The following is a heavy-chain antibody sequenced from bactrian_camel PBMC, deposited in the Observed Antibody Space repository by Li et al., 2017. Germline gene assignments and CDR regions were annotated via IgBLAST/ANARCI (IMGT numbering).Heavy chain of an antibody. V-gene: IGHV3S53*01. CDR1: GITHSRYC. CDR3: AADWSFMGGCNLVAQVDVEYNS. CDR2: IESDGST. D-gene: IGHD6*01. J-gene: IGHJ4*01. Sequence: HVQLVESGGGSVQAGGSLRLSCAASGITHSRYCMGWFRQAPGMEREGVAGIESDGSTSYADSVKGRFTISQDSAKNILYLQMNSLKPEDTAMYYCAADWSFMGGCNLVAQVDVEYNSWGLGTQVTV.